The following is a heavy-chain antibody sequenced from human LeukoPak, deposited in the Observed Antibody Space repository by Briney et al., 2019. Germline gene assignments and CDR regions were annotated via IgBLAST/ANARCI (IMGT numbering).Heavy chain of an antibody. V-gene: IGHV1-46*01. Sequence: ASVKVSCKASGYTFTSYYMHWVRQAPGQGLEWMGIINPSGGSTSYAQKFQGRVTISVDTSKNQVSLKLSSVTAADTAVYYCARVSLTMIFNYWGQGTLVTVSS. D-gene: IGHD3-22*01. CDR2: INPSGGST. J-gene: IGHJ4*02. CDR1: GYTFTSYY. CDR3: ARVSLTMIFNY.